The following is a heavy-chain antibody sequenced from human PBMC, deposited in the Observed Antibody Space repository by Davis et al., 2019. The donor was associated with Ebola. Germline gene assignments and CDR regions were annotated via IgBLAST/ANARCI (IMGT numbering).Heavy chain of an antibody. CDR3: ARDLSYYDSSGYYTDAFDI. CDR2: IYSGGST. V-gene: IGHV3-53*01. D-gene: IGHD3-22*01. Sequence: GESLKISCAASGFTVSSNYMSWVRQAPGKGLEWVSVIYSGGSTYYADSVKGRFTISRDNSKNTLYLQMNSLRAEDTAVYYCARDLSYYDSSGYYTDAFDIWGQGTMVTVSS. CDR1: GFTVSSNY. J-gene: IGHJ3*02.